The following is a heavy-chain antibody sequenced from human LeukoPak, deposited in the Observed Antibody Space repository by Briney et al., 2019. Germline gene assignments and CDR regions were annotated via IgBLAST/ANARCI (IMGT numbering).Heavy chain of an antibody. CDR3: ARERDDYYYYYYMDV. J-gene: IGHJ6*03. Sequence: SETLSLTCAVYGGSFSGYYWSWIRQPPGKGLEWTGEINHSGSTNYNPSLKSRVTISVDTSKNQFSLKLSSVTAADTAVYYCARERDDYYYYYYMDVWGKGTTVTVSS. CDR2: INHSGST. CDR1: GGSFSGYY. V-gene: IGHV4-34*01.